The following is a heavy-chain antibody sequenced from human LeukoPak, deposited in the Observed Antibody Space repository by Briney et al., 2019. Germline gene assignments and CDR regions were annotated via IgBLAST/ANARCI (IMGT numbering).Heavy chain of an antibody. V-gene: IGHV4-39*01. Sequence: PSETLSLTCTVSGGSISSSSRYWGWIRQPPGKGLEWIGSIYYSGSTYYNPSLKSRVTISVDTSKNQFSLKLSSVTAADTAVYYCARLRIAAAGTVWGQGTLVTVSS. CDR1: GGSISSSSRY. CDR3: ARLRIAAAGTV. J-gene: IGHJ4*02. D-gene: IGHD6-13*01. CDR2: IYYSGST.